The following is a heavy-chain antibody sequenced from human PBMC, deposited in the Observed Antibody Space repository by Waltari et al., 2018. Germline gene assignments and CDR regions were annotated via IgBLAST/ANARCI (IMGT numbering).Heavy chain of an antibody. J-gene: IGHJ4*02. Sequence: QVRLEQWGADLLKPSETLSLTCAIYSGSFNAYFWTWIRQSPGGGLEWIGDISCSGTTNYTPSLESRVSMSVDVSKNQFSLKLTSVTAADTAVYYCARTYLYYGSGRSELDYWGRGTLVTVSS. CDR3: ARTYLYYGSGRSELDY. D-gene: IGHD3-10*01. CDR2: ISCSGTT. V-gene: IGHV4-34*01. CDR1: SGSFNAYF.